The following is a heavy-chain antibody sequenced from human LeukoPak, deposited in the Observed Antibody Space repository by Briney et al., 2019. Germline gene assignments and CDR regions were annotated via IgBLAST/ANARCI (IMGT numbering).Heavy chain of an antibody. CDR2: IYYSGST. V-gene: IGHV4-59*01. Sequence: SETLSLTCTVSGGSISNYWSWIRQPAGTALEWIGNIYYSGSTNYNPSLKSRVTISVDTSKNQFSLKLSSVTAADTAVYYCTRGSIAYYYMDVWGKGTTVTISS. J-gene: IGHJ6*03. D-gene: IGHD3-22*01. CDR3: TRGSIAYYYMDV. CDR1: GGSISNY.